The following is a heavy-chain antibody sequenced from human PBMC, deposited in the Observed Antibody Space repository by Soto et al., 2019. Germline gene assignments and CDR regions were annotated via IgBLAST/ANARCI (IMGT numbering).Heavy chain of an antibody. J-gene: IGHJ3*02. Sequence: GASVKVSCKASGDTFTGNYMHWVRQAPGQGLEWMGWINPNSGGTNYAQKFQGWVTMTRDTSISTAYMELSRLRSDDTAVYYCARVGTYKWSSGSYFAFDIWGQGTMVTVSS. CDR2: INPNSGGT. CDR1: GDTFTGNY. V-gene: IGHV1-2*04. D-gene: IGHD1-26*01. CDR3: ARVGTYKWSSGSYFAFDI.